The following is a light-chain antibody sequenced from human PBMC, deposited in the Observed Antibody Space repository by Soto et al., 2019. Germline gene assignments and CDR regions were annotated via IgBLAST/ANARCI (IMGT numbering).Light chain of an antibody. V-gene: IGLV2-23*02. CDR3: YTYPGISTSLSL. CDR2: EVT. Sequence: QSVLTQPASVSGSPGQSITISCTGTSRDIGTSNLVSWYQQYPGKAPKLIIFEVTRRPSGISNRFSGSKSCHSASLTISWLQPYDDSFYYCYTYPGISTSLSLFGTGPNSTVL. J-gene: IGLJ1*01. CDR1: SRDIGTSNL.